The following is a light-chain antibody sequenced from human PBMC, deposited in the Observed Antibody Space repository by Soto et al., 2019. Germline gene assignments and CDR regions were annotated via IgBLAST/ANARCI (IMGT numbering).Light chain of an antibody. V-gene: IGKV1-5*01. CDR3: QQYNSYLWT. Sequence: DIQMTQSPSTLSASVGDRVTITCRASQSISNWLAWYHQKPGKAPKLLIYDASSLESGVPSRFSGSGSGTEYTLTISSLQPDDFATYYCQQYNSYLWTFGQGTKVDIK. J-gene: IGKJ1*01. CDR2: DAS. CDR1: QSISNW.